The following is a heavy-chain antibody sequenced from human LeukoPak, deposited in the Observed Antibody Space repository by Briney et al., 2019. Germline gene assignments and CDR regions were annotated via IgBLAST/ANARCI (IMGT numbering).Heavy chain of an antibody. D-gene: IGHD1-26*01. V-gene: IGHV3-30*18. CDR1: GFTFSSHG. CDR3: AKEGEWELLGGYFDY. CDR2: ISYDGSNT. Sequence: PGGSLRLSCAASGFTFSSHGVHWVRQAPGKGLEWEAVISYDGSNTYYADSVKGRFTISRDNSKNTLYLQMNSLRGEDTAVYYCAKEGEWELLGGYFDYWGQGTLVTVSS. J-gene: IGHJ4*02.